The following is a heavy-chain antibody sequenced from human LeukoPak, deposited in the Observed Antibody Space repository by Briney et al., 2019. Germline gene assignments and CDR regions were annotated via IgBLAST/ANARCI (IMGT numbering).Heavy chain of an antibody. CDR2: MNPTTGNT. J-gene: IGHJ4*02. Sequence: SVKVSCKASGYTFSSYDINWVRQATGQGLEWMGWMNPTTGNTGYAQKFQGRITMTRDTSINTAYMEISSLRSEDTAVYYCARLSETPAYYDTHVYYYLGYWGQGTLVTVSS. CDR3: ARLSETPAYYDTHVYYYLGY. D-gene: IGHD3-22*01. V-gene: IGHV1-8*01. CDR1: GYTFSSYD.